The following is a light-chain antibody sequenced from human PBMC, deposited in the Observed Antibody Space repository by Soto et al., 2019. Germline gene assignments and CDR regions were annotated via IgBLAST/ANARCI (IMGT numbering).Light chain of an antibody. CDR3: QQADTYTIT. J-gene: IGKJ5*01. CDR1: QRIGSY. V-gene: IGKV1-12*01. Sequence: DIQMTQSPSTMSGSVGDTVTITQRASQRIGSYLNWYQQKXGKAPKXXIYVASPLQSGVPSLFSGSGFGTDFTLTISSLQHEDSAIAYCQQADTYTITFGQGTRLEIK. CDR2: VAS.